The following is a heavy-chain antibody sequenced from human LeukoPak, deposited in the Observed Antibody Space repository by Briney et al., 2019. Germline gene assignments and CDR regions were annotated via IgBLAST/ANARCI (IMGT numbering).Heavy chain of an antibody. CDR2: FDPEDGET. Sequence: ASVKVSRKVSGYTLTELSMHWVRQAPGKGLEWMGGFDPEDGETIYAQKFQGRVTMTEDTSTDTAYMELSSLRSEDTAVYYCATGPTFGGDAFDIWGQGTMVTVSS. D-gene: IGHD3-10*01. J-gene: IGHJ3*02. V-gene: IGHV1-24*01. CDR3: ATGPTFGGDAFDI. CDR1: GYTLTELS.